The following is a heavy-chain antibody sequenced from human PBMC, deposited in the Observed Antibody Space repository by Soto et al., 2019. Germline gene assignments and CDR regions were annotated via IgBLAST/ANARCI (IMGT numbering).Heavy chain of an antibody. J-gene: IGHJ4*02. CDR2: IIPIFGTA. Sequence: SVKVSCKASGGTFSSYAISWVRQAPGQGLEWMGGIIPIFGTANYAQKFQGRVTITADESTSTAYMELSSLRSEDTAVYYCSRLTHSSSWYDYWGQGTLVTISS. D-gene: IGHD6-13*01. CDR3: SRLTHSSSWYDY. V-gene: IGHV1-69*13. CDR1: GGTFSSYA.